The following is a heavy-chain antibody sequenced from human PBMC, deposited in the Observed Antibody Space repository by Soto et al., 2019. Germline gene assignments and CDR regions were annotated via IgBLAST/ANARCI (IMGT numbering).Heavy chain of an antibody. Sequence: VKVSCKASGYTFTGYYMHWVRQAPGQGLEWMGWINPNSGGTNYAQKFQGRVTMTRDTSISTAYMELSRLRSDDTAVYYCARSPTLDYDFWSGYPVPLDYWGQGTLVTVSS. CDR1: GYTFTGYY. J-gene: IGHJ4*02. D-gene: IGHD3-3*01. CDR3: ARSPTLDYDFWSGYPVPLDY. CDR2: INPNSGGT. V-gene: IGHV1-2*02.